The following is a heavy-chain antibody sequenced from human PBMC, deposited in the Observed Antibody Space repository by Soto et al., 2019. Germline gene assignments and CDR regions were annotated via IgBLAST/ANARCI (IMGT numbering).Heavy chain of an antibody. CDR2: IYYSGST. CDR1: GGSISSYY. J-gene: IGHJ3*02. CDR3: ARGHRSGEVVVFPDPAAVAYDAFDI. Sequence: SETLSLTCTVSGGSISSYYWSWIRQPPGKGLEWIGYIYYSGSTNYNPSLKSRVTISVDTSKNQFSLKLSSVTAADTAVYYCARGHRSGEVVVFPDPAAVAYDAFDIWGQGTMVTVSS. V-gene: IGHV4-59*01. D-gene: IGHD6-13*01.